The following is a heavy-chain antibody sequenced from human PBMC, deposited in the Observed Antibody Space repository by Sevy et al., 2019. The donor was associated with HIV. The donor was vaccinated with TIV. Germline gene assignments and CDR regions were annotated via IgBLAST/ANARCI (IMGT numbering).Heavy chain of an antibody. CDR3: AKGDTNFYGLDV. J-gene: IGHJ6*02. CDR2: ISGSAGST. CDR1: GFTFSTYA. D-gene: IGHD5-18*01. Sequence: GESLKISCAASGFTFSTYATSWVRQAPGKGLEWVSAISGSAGSTYYADSVEGRFTISRDKSKNTLYLQMNSLRAEDTAVYYCAKGDTNFYGLDVWGQGTTVTVSS. V-gene: IGHV3-23*01.